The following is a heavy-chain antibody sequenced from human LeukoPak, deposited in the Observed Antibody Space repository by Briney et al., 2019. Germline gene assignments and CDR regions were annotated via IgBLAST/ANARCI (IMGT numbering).Heavy chain of an antibody. D-gene: IGHD5-12*01. V-gene: IGHV3-48*02. CDR2: ISSGSSTI. Sequence: GGSLRLSCAASGFTFSSYSMNWVRQAPGKVLEWVSYISSGSSTIYYADSVKGRFTISRDNAENSLYLQMDSLRDEGTAVYYCARRRAYSGYDSDYWGQGTLVTVSS. CDR3: ARRRAYSGYDSDY. J-gene: IGHJ4*02. CDR1: GFTFSSYS.